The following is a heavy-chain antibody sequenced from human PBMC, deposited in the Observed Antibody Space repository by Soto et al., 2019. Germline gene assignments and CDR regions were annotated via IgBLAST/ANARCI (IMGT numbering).Heavy chain of an antibody. CDR1: GFTFSSYA. J-gene: IGHJ4*02. CDR3: AKHGDDYAWAKFDY. Sequence: EVQLFESGGGLVQPGGSLRLSCAASGFTFSSYAMSWVRQAPGKGLEWVSAIVGSGGFAYYADSLRGRVTISRDNSKNTLYLQMNSLRDEDTAVYHCAKHGDDYAWAKFDYWGQGALVNVSS. D-gene: IGHD4-17*01. CDR2: IVGSGGFA. V-gene: IGHV3-23*01.